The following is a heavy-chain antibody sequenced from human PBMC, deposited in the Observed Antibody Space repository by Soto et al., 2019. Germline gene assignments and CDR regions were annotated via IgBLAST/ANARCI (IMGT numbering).Heavy chain of an antibody. J-gene: IGHJ5*02. CDR2: INHVGGT. D-gene: IGHD3-16*01. V-gene: IGHV4-34*01. Sequence: SETLSLTXAVYGGFLSEYYWTWIRQAPGKGLEWIGEINHVGGTNYNPSLKSRVTMSVDTSQNQFSLRLISVIAADTAMYFCVRIRYQLPSSVLWLDPWGQGTPVTVSS. CDR3: VRIRYQLPSSVLWLDP. CDR1: GGFLSEYY.